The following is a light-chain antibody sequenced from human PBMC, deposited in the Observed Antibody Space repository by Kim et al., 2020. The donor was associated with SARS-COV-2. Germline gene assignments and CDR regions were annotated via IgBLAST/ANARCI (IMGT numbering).Light chain of an antibody. CDR2: DAS. CDR3: QQFNSYPRT. J-gene: IGKJ1*01. Sequence: ASVGDRVAITCRASQGSSSALAWFQQKPGKAPKLLMYDASSLESGVPSKFSCSGSGTDFTRTINSLQPEDFATYYCQQFNSYPRTFGQGTKVDIK. CDR1: QGSSSA. V-gene: IGKV1-13*02.